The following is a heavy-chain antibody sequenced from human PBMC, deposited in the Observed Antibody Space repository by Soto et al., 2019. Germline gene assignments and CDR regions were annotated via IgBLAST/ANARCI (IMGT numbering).Heavy chain of an antibody. V-gene: IGHV3-23*01. J-gene: IGHJ4*02. Sequence: GGSLRLSCAASGFTFSSYAMSWVRQAPGKGLEWVSAISGSGGSTYYADSVKGRFTISRDNSKNTLYLQMNSLRAKDTAVYYCAKVGDDYTIFDYWGQGTLVTVSS. CDR1: GFTFSSYA. CDR2: ISGSGGST. D-gene: IGHD4-4*01. CDR3: AKVGDDYTIFDY.